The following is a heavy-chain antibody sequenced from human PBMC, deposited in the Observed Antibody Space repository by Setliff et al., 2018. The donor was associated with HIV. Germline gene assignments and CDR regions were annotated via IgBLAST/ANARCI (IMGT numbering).Heavy chain of an antibody. J-gene: IGHJ6*02. V-gene: IGHV1-18*01. CDR3: ARTFGDLKHYNYYYTIDV. D-gene: IGHD3-10*01. Sequence: AASVKVSCKASGYDFINYGFNWVRRAPGQGFEWVGWISPYNGDTNYAQKFQGRVTMTTDTSTTTAYLELRSLRSDDTAVYYCARTFGDLKHYNYYYTIDVWGQGTTVTVSS. CDR1: GYDFINYG. CDR2: ISPYNGDT.